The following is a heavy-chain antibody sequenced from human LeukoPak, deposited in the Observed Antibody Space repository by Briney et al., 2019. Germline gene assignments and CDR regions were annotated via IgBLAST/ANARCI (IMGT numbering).Heavy chain of an antibody. CDR3: AKTLDGFWPQFDF. V-gene: IGHV3-30*18. CDR1: GFTFSSYG. Sequence: QTGGSLRLSCAASGFTFSSYGMHWVRQAPGKGLEWVALISHGGGKEHYAESVKGRFTISRDNSRNTVYLQMSSLRSDDTAIYYCAKTLDGFWPQFDFWGQGTLLTVSS. J-gene: IGHJ4*02. CDR2: ISHGGGKE. D-gene: IGHD5-24*01.